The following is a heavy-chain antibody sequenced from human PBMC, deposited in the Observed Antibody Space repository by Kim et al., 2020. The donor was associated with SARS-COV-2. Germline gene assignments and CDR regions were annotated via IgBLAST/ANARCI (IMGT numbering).Heavy chain of an antibody. CDR3: ARGLGSGSYEGGY. J-gene: IGHJ4*02. CDR1: GFTFSRHA. Sequence: GGSLRLSCAASGFTFSRHAMHWVRQAPGKGLEWVAIISYDGSNKSYADSVKGRFTISRDNSKNTLYLQMNSLRAEDTAVYYCARGLGSGSYEGGYWGQGTLVTVSS. CDR2: ISYDGSNK. V-gene: IGHV3-30*04. D-gene: IGHD1-26*01.